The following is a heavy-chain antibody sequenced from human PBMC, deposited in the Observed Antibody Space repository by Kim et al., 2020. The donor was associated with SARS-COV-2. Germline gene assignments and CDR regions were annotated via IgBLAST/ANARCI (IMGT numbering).Heavy chain of an antibody. CDR1: GFTFSSYG. Sequence: GGSLRLSCAASGFTFSSYGMHWVRQAPGKGLEWVAVIWYDGSNKYYADSVKGRFTISRDNSKNTLYLQMNSLRAEDTAVYYCARDSTYCSSTSCYAFFYYYYGMDVWGQGTTVTVSS. CDR2: IWYDGSNK. J-gene: IGHJ6*02. CDR3: ARDSTYCSSTSCYAFFYYYYGMDV. V-gene: IGHV3-33*01. D-gene: IGHD2-2*01.